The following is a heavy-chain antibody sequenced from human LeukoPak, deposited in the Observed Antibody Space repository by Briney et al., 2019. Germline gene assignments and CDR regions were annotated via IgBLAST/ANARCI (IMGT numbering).Heavy chain of an antibody. CDR1: GFTFSSYT. CDR3: ARDQDWNYAFDY. V-gene: IGHV3-48*04. CDR2: ISSSGSTI. J-gene: IGHJ4*02. D-gene: IGHD1-7*01. Sequence: GGSLRLSCAASGFTFSSYTMNCVRQAPGKGLEWVSYISSSGSTIYYADSVKGRFTISRDNAKNSLYLQMNSLGAEDTAVYYCARDQDWNYAFDYWGQGTLVTVSS.